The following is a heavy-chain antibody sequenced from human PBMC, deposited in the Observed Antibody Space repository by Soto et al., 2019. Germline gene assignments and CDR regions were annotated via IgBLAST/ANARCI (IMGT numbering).Heavy chain of an antibody. CDR1: GYSFTTYW. J-gene: IGHJ4*02. CDR3: ARRRGLVGSFDY. D-gene: IGHD3-9*01. V-gene: IGHV5-51*01. Sequence: GESLKISCKGSGYSFTTYWLGWVRQVPGKGLEWMGIIYPGDSDTRYSPSFQGQITISADKSISAAYLQWSSLKASDTAMYFCARRRGLVGSFDYWGRGTLVTVSS. CDR2: IYPGDSDT.